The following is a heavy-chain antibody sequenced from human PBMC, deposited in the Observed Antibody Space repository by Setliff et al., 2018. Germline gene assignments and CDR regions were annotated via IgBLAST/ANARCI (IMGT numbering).Heavy chain of an antibody. V-gene: IGHV1-24*01. Sequence: ASVKVSCKASGYTFTSYAMNWVRQAPGQGLEWMGGFDPEDEETIYAQKFRGRVTMTEDTSTDTAYMELSSLRSEDTAVYYCATALRYFDWLSPYYYYYYYMDVWGKGTTVTVSS. J-gene: IGHJ6*03. CDR1: GYTFTSYA. D-gene: IGHD3-9*01. CDR3: ATALRYFDWLSPYYYYYYYMDV. CDR2: FDPEDEET.